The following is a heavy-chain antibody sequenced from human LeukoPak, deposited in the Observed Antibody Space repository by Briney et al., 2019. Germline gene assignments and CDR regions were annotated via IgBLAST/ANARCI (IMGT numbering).Heavy chain of an antibody. CDR2: IWYDASEK. CDR1: GFTFSSHG. D-gene: IGHD3-16*01. J-gene: IGHJ4*02. V-gene: IGHV3-33*01. Sequence: QPGRSLRLSCVASGFTFSSHGMHWVSQDPGKGLEWVAGIWYDASEKYYADSVKGRFTISRDNSKNTLYLQMNSLRAEDTAVYYCARWGDNKILDYWGQGTLVTVSS. CDR3: ARWGDNKILDY.